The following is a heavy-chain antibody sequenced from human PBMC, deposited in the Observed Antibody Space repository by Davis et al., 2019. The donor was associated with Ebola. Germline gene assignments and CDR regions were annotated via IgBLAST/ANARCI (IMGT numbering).Heavy chain of an antibody. CDR3: AKVRGAADCSGGSCHNRP. CDR2: ISGSDDNT. Sequence: GSLRLSCAASGFTFSKYAMSWVRQLPGKGLEWFSTISGSDDNTYHADSVKGRFTVSRDNSKNTLYLQMNSLRVDDTAVYYCAKVRGAADCSGGSCHNRPWGQGTLVTVYS. J-gene: IGHJ5*02. V-gene: IGHV3-23*01. CDR1: GFTFSKYA. D-gene: IGHD2-15*01.